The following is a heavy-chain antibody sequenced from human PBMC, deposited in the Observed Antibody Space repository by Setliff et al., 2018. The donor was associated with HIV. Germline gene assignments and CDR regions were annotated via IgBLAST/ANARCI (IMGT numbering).Heavy chain of an antibody. CDR2: IIPILGIA. V-gene: IGHV1-69*02. CDR1: GGTFSSYT. J-gene: IGHJ6*03. D-gene: IGHD3-22*01. Sequence: ASVKVSCKASGGTFSSYTISWVRQAPGQGLEWMGRIIPILGIANYAQKFQGRVTITADKSTSTAYMELSSLRSEDTAVYYCASAYYYDSSGRTGYYMDVWGKGTTVTSP. CDR3: ASAYYYDSSGRTGYYMDV.